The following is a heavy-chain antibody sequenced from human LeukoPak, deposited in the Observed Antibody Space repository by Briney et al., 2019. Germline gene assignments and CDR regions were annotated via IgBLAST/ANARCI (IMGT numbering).Heavy chain of an antibody. Sequence: SETLSLTCTVSGGSISSYYWSWIRQPPGKGLEWIGYIYYSGSTNYNPSLKSRVTISVDTSKNQFSLKLSSVTAADTAVYYCARGHSSGWYFDLWGRGTLVTVSS. CDR3: ARGHSSGWYFDL. D-gene: IGHD6-19*01. CDR2: IYYSGST. V-gene: IGHV4-59*08. CDR1: GGSISSYY. J-gene: IGHJ2*01.